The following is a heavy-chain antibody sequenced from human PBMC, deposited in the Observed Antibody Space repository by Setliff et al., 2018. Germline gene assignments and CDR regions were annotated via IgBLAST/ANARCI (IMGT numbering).Heavy chain of an antibody. J-gene: IGHJ4*02. CDR1: RFTFSNYG. D-gene: IGHD3-9*01. Sequence: GGSLRLSCVASRFTFSNYGMHWVRQAPGKGLEWVALIWNDGSTKFYGDSVKGRFTISRDNSKNTLYLQMDTLRAEDTAVYYCARAAYDISDYWGQGTLVTVSS. CDR3: ARAAYDISDY. CDR2: IWNDGSTK. V-gene: IGHV3-33*01.